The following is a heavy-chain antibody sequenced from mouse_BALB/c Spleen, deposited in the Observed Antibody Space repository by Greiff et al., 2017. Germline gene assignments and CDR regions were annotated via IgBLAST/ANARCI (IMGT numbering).Heavy chain of an antibody. V-gene: IGHV1S81*02. CDR1: GYTFTSYW. CDR2: INPSNGRT. J-gene: IGHJ1*01. Sequence: QVQLKESGAELVKPGASVKLSCKASGYTFTSYWMHWVKQRPGQGLEWNGEINPSNGRTNYNEKFKSKATLTVDKSSSTAYMQLSSLTSEDSAVYYCARDWYFDVWGAGTTVTVSS. CDR3: ARDWYFDV.